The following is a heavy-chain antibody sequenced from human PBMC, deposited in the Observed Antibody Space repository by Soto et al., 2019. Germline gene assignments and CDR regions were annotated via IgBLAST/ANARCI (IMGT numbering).Heavy chain of an antibody. J-gene: IGHJ4*02. V-gene: IGHV1-3*05. CDR1: RYTFTKNP. D-gene: IGHD6-19*01. CDR2: INAGGGNA. Sequence: VQHVQSGAEETRPGASVKVTCKTSRYTFTKNPRHWVRQAPGESLEWMGWINAGGGNAKYSQSFQGRLTITRDTSASTVYMELSGLTSEDTAVYYCASWSGYISDWSGPFDDWGQGSLVTVSS. CDR3: ASWSGYISDWSGPFDD.